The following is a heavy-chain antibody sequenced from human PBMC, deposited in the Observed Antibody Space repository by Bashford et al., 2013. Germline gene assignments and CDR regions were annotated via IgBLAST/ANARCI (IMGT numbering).Heavy chain of an antibody. CDR1: GGSFSGYY. Sequence: SETLSLTCAVYGGSFSGYYWSWIRQPPGKGLEWIGEINHSGSTNYNPSLKSRVTISVDTSKNQFSLKLSSVTAADTAVYYCARTITMVRGVTVYYYYGMDVWGQGTTVTVSS. CDR2: INHSGST. CDR3: ARTITMVRGVTVYYYYGMDV. J-gene: IGHJ6*02. V-gene: IGHV4-34*01. D-gene: IGHD3-10*01.